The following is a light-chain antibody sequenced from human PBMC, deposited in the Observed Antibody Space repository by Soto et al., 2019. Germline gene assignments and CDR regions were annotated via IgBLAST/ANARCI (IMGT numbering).Light chain of an antibody. Sequence: IQMTQSPSTLSGSLGDRVTITCRASQTISSWLAWYQQKTGKAPKILIYKASTLKSGVPSRFSGSGSGTEFTLTISRLKPDDFATYYCQQYNSYSFGKGTKV. J-gene: IGKJ1*01. CDR1: QTISSW. V-gene: IGKV1-5*03. CDR2: KAS. CDR3: QQYNSYS.